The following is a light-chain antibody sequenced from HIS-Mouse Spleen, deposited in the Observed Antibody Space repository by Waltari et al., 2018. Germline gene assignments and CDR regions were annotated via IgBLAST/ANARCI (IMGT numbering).Light chain of an antibody. V-gene: IGLV2-11*01. CDR1: SSDVGGYTY. Sequence: QSALTQPRSVSGSPGQSVTLSCTGTSSDVGGYTYVSGYPQHPGKAPKLMIYDVSKRPSGVPDRFSGSKSGNTASLTISGLQAEDEADYYCCSYAGSYTFVVFGGGTKLTVL. CDR3: CSYAGSYTFVV. CDR2: DVS. J-gene: IGLJ2*01.